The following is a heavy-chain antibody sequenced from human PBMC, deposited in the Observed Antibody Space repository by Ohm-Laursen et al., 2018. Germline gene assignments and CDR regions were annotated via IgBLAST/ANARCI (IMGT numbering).Heavy chain of an antibody. J-gene: IGHJ6*02. CDR1: GGATSSYY. D-gene: IGHD5-18*01. CDR3: ARHSAGYSYGPYYYNYGLDV. Sequence: GTLSLTCTVSGGATSSYYWSWIRQPPGKGLEWIAYIYNSGSTNYNPSLWSLFTISVDTSKNLFSLRLTSVTAADTAVYYCARHSAGYSYGPYYYNYGLDVWGQGTTVTVSS. V-gene: IGHV4-59*08. CDR2: IYNSGST.